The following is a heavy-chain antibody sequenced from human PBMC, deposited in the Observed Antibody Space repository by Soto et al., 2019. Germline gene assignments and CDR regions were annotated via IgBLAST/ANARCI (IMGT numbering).Heavy chain of an antibody. V-gene: IGHV4-34*01. CDR1: GGSFSGYS. J-gene: IGHJ4*02. Sequence: QVQLQQWGAGLLKPSETLSLTCADYGGSFSGYSWSWIRQPPGKGLEWIWEIKHCGSTNYNPSLKSRVSVSVDTSKSQFSLHVGSVTASAAAVYYCARLRRSMNGGYAVYYGGQGTLVAFAS. CDR2: IKHCGST. D-gene: IGHD5-12*01. CDR3: ARLRRSMNGGYAVYY.